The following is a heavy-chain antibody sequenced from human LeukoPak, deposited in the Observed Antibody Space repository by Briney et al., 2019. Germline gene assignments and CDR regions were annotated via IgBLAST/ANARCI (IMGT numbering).Heavy chain of an antibody. CDR3: ARKPKRNVVVVVAATRTCSYNWFDP. J-gene: IGHJ5*02. V-gene: IGHV4-34*01. CDR2: INHSGST. Sequence: KPSETLSLTCTVSGGSISGYYWSWIRQPPGKGLEWIGEINHSGSTNYNPSLKSRVTISVDTSKNQFSLKLSSVTAADTAVYYCARKPKRNVVVVVAATRTCSYNWFDPWGQGTLVTVSS. CDR1: GGSISGYY. D-gene: IGHD2-15*01.